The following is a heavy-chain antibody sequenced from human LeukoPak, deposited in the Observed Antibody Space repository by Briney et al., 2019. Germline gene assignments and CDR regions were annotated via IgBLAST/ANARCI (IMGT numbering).Heavy chain of an antibody. CDR1: GGSFSGYY. D-gene: IGHD3-22*01. Sequence: PSETLSLTCAVYGGSFSGYYWSWIRQPPGKGLEWIGEINHSGSTNYNPSLKSRVTISVDTSKNQSSLKLSSVTAADTAVYYCARVNREYYSDTSGYYFPWGQGTLVTVSS. CDR3: ARVNREYYSDTSGYYFP. J-gene: IGHJ5*02. V-gene: IGHV4-34*01. CDR2: INHSGST.